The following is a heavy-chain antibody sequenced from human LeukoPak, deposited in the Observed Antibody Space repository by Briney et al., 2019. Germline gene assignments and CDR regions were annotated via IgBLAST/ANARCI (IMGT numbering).Heavy chain of an antibody. V-gene: IGHV1-18*01. Sequence: ASGKVSCKASGYTFTSYAISWVRQAPGQGPEWMGWINMYNGNTNYAQKLQGRVTMTTDTSTSTAYMELRSLRSDDTAVYYCARVVGNYVWGSYRPEGCFDSWGQGTLVTVSS. J-gene: IGHJ4*02. D-gene: IGHD3-16*02. CDR1: GYTFTSYA. CDR3: ARVVGNYVWGSYRPEGCFDS. CDR2: INMYNGNT.